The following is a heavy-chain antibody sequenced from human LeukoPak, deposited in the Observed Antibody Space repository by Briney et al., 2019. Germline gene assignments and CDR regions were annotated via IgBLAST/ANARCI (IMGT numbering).Heavy chain of an antibody. CDR3: ARAIVGAPIGYFDY. CDR1: GGSISSGGYY. J-gene: IGHJ4*02. V-gene: IGHV4-31*03. Sequence: SETLSLTCTVSGGSISSGGYYWSWIRQHPGKGLEWIGYIYYSGSTYYNPSLKSRVTISVDTSKNQFSLKLSSVTAADTAVYYCARAIVGAPIGYFDYWGQGTLVTVSS. CDR2: IYYSGST. D-gene: IGHD1-26*01.